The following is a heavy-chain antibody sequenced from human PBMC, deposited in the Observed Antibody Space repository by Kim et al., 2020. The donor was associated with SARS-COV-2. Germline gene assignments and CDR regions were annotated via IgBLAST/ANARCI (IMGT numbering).Heavy chain of an antibody. J-gene: IGHJ4*02. D-gene: IGHD3-10*01. V-gene: IGHV3-11*05. CDR3: ARVLYGAGSHYYFDL. Sequence: GGSLRLSCAASAFTFSDFYMSWIRQAPGKGLEWVSYISASNSYTNYADSVRGRFTISRDNAENSLYLQMSTLRAEDTAVYYCARVLYGAGSHYYFDLWGQGTLVTVPS. CDR2: ISASNSYT. CDR1: AFTFSDFY.